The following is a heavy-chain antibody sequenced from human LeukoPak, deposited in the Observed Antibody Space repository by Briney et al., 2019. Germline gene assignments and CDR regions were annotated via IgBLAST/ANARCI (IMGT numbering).Heavy chain of an antibody. J-gene: IGHJ4*02. CDR2: ISGSGGT. CDR3: AKDLPRSKSFDY. CDR1: GFSFSNYP. V-gene: IGHV3-23*01. Sequence: PGGSLRLSCAVSGFSFSNYPMSWVRHAPGKGLEWVSAISGSGGTYYADSMKGRFTISRDNSKNTLYLQMSSLRGEDTAVYYCAKDLPRSKSFDYWGQGTLVTVSS.